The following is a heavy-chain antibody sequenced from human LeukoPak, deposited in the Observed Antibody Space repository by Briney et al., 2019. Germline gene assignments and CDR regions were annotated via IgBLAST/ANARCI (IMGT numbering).Heavy chain of an antibody. J-gene: IGHJ4*02. CDR2: IFYSGAT. D-gene: IGHD3-22*01. V-gene: IGHV4-39*07. Sequence: PSETLSLTCSVSGVSISSNSYYWGWIRQPPGKNLEWIGNIFYSGATYYNPSLKSRVTIAVDTSKNQFSLKLSSVTAADTAVYYCARVYDNSGYFDYWGQGTLVTVSS. CDR1: GVSISSNSYY. CDR3: ARVYDNSGYFDY.